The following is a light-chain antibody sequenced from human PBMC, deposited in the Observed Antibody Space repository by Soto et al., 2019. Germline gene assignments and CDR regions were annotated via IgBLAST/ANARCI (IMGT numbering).Light chain of an antibody. J-gene: IGLJ3*02. CDR3: AAWDDRLSGWV. CDR2: INA. CDR1: SSNIGTNF. Sequence: QSVLTQPPSASGTPGQRVTISCSGSSSNIGTNFVYWYQQLPGTAPKLLIFINAQRPSGVPDRFSGSRSGTSASLAISGLRSEDEADYYCAAWDDRLSGWVFGGGTKVTVL. V-gene: IGLV1-47*02.